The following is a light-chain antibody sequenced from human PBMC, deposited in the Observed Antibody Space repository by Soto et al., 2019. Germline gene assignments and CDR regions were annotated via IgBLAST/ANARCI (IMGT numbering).Light chain of an antibody. Sequence: DIQMTQSPSTLSASVGDSVTITCRASQSISTWLAWYQQKPGRAPNLLIYDASSLASGVPSRFSGSGSGTEFPLTISSLQPDDSATFYCQQYNSHSKTFGQGTKVKIK. CDR2: DAS. CDR1: QSISTW. CDR3: QQYNSHSKT. V-gene: IGKV1-5*01. J-gene: IGKJ1*01.